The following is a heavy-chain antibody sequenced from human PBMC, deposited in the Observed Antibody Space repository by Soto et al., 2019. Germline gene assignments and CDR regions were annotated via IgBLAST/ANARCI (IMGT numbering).Heavy chain of an antibody. CDR2: IWYDGSSK. Sequence: QVQLVESGGGVVQPGRSLRVSCAASGFTFTTYGMHWVRQAPGKGLEWVAVIWYDGSSKYYADSVKGRFTISRDNSKNTLYLQMNSLRAEDTAVYYCARDRRDGAFYYSGMDVWGQGTTVTVSS. CDR1: GFTFTTYG. J-gene: IGHJ6*02. V-gene: IGHV3-33*01. D-gene: IGHD4-17*01. CDR3: ARDRRDGAFYYSGMDV.